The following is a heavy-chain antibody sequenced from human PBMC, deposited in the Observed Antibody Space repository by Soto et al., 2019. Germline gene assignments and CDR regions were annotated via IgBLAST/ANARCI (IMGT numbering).Heavy chain of an antibody. CDR2: IKSETDDGTA. V-gene: IGHV3-15*07. J-gene: IGHJ4*02. CDR1: GFNFNDAW. CDR3: VTVPLGYCSAASCWSYFDY. Sequence: GGSLRLSCATSGFNFNDAWMNWVRQAPGKGLEWVGRIKSETDDGTADYAVPVKGRFIISRDDSKNTLYLQMNSLETEDTAVYYCVTVPLGYCSAASCWSYFDYWGQGTLVTVSS. D-gene: IGHD2-2*03.